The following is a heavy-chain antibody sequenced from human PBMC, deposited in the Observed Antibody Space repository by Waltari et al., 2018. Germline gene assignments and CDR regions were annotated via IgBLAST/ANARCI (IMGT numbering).Heavy chain of an antibody. CDR3: ARGEMGGDYGLGFDY. V-gene: IGHV1-69*05. CDR2: IIPIFGTA. D-gene: IGHD4-17*01. CDR1: GGTFSSYA. Sequence: QVQLVQSGAEVKKPGSSVKVSCKASGGTFSSYAISWVRQAPGQGLEWMGRIIPIFGTAIYAQKLQGRVTIPTDESTGTAYMELSSLRSEDTAVYYCARGEMGGDYGLGFDYWGQGTLVTVSS. J-gene: IGHJ4*02.